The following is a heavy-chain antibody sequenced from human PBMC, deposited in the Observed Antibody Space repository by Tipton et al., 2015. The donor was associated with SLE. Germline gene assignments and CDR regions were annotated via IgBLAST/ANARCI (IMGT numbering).Heavy chain of an antibody. CDR3: ARRGYGSGSS. Sequence: TLSLTCTVSGGSISSGGYYWSWIRQPPGKGPEWIGEINHSGSTNYNPSLKSRVTISVDTSKNQFSLKLSSVTAADTAVYYCARRGYGSGSSWGQGTLVTVSS. J-gene: IGHJ5*02. D-gene: IGHD3-10*01. CDR1: GGSISSGGYY. V-gene: IGHV4-39*07. CDR2: INHSGST.